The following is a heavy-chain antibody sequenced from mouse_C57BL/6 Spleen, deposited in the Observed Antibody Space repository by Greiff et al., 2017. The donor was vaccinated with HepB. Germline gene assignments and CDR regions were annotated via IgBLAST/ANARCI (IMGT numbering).Heavy chain of an antibody. CDR3: ARAYGNYAVFDY. Sequence: EVKLVESEGGLVQPGSSMKLSCTASGFTFSDYYMAWVRQVPEKGLEWVANINYDGSSTYYLDSLKSRFIISRDNAKNILYLQMSSLKSEDTATYYCARAYGNYAVFDYWGQGTTLTVSS. V-gene: IGHV5-16*01. CDR1: GFTFSDYY. D-gene: IGHD2-1*01. J-gene: IGHJ2*01. CDR2: INYDGSST.